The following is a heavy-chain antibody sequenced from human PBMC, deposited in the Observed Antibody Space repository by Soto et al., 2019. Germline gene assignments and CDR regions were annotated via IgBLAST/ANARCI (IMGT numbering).Heavy chain of an antibody. D-gene: IGHD3-22*01. CDR1: GGSISSGGYY. CDR3: ARQSLRGYYDSSGSPAPDAFDI. CDR2: IYYSGGT. V-gene: IGHV4-31*03. Sequence: PSETLSLTCTVSGGSISSGGYYWSWIRQHPGKGLEWIGYIYYSGGTYYNPSLKSRVTISVDTSKNQFSLKLSSVTAADTAVYYCARQSLRGYYDSSGSPAPDAFDIWGQGTMVTVSS. J-gene: IGHJ3*02.